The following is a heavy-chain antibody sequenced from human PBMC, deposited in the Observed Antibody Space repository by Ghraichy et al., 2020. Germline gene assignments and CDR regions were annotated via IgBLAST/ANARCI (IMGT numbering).Heavy chain of an antibody. J-gene: IGHJ3*02. Sequence: GGSLRLSCAASAFTFSSYAMTWVRKAPGKGLEWVSTIRGSGSRTYYSDSVKGRSTIPRDNSKNTLYLQMNSLRAEDTAVYYCARERDYYDSSGYYFNAFDIWGQGTLVTVSS. D-gene: IGHD3-22*01. V-gene: IGHV3-23*01. CDR2: IRGSGSRT. CDR3: ARERDYYDSSGYYFNAFDI. CDR1: AFTFSSYA.